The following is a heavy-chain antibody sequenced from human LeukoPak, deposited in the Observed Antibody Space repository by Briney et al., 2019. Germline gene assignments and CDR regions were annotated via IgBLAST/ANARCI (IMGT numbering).Heavy chain of an antibody. CDR3: AKQRASYGYVFDY. CDR1: GFTFSNNA. Sequence: GGSLRLSCAASGFTFSNNAMSWVRQAPGKGLEWVSSTSGSGGNTYYAHSVKGRFTISRDNFKNTLFLQMNSLRAEDTATYYCAKQRASYGYVFDYWGQGTLVTVSS. D-gene: IGHD5-18*01. CDR2: TSGSGGNT. V-gene: IGHV3-23*01. J-gene: IGHJ4*02.